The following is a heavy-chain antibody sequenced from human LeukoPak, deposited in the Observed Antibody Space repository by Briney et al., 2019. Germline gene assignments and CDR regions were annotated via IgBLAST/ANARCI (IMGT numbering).Heavy chain of an antibody. D-gene: IGHD6-13*01. CDR3: ARVLSQQLALYYFDY. Sequence: GASVKVSCKASGYTFTSYAMNWVRQAPGQGLEWMGWINTNTGNPTYAQGFTGRFVFSSDTSVSTAYLQISSLKAEDTAVYYCARVLSQQLALYYFDYWGQGTLVTVSS. CDR1: GYTFTSYA. J-gene: IGHJ4*02. CDR2: INTNTGNP. V-gene: IGHV7-4-1*02.